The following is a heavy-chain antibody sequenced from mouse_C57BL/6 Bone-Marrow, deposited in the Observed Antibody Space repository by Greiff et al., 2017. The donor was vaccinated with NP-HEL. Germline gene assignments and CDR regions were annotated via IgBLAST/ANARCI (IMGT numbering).Heavy chain of an antibody. CDR2: INPNNGGT. D-gene: IGHD2-3*01. V-gene: IGHV1-18*01. CDR1: GYTFTDYN. J-gene: IGHJ2*01. Sequence: VQLQQSGPELVKPGASVKIPCKASGYTFTDYNMDWVKQSHGKSLEWIGDINPNNGGTIYNQKFKGKATLTVDKSSSTAYMELRSLTSEYTAVYYCARRGWLLREYDFDYWGQGTTLTVSS. CDR3: ARRGWLLREYDFDY.